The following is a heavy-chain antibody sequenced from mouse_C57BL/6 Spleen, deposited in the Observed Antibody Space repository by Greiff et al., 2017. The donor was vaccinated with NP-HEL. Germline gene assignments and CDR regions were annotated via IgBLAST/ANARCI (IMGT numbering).Heavy chain of an antibody. CDR2: INPSSGYT. V-gene: IGHV1-4*01. D-gene: IGHD1-1*01. CDR3: ARISITTERRDY. J-gene: IGHJ2*01. CDR1: GYTFTSYT. Sequence: VQLQQSGAELARPGASVKMSCKASGYTFTSYTMHWVKQRPGQGLEWIGYINPSSGYTKYNQKFKDKATLTADKSSSTAYMQLSSLTSEDSAVYYCARISITTERRDYWGQGTTLTVSS.